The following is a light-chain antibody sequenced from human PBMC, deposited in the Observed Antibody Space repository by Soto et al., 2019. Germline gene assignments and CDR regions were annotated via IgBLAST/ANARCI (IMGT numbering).Light chain of an antibody. CDR2: AAS. J-gene: IGKJ5*01. CDR3: QQYYSYPIT. Sequence: AIRMTQSPSSLSASTGDRVTITCRASLGISSYLAWYQQKPGKAPKLLIYAASTLQSGVPSRFSGSGSGTDFTLTISCLQSEDFATYYCQQYYSYPITFGQGTRLEIK. V-gene: IGKV1-8*01. CDR1: LGISSY.